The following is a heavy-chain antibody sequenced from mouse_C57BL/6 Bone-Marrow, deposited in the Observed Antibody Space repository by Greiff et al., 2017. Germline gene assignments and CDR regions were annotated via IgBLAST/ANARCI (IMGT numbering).Heavy chain of an antibody. V-gene: IGHV1-74*01. CDR1: GYTFTSYW. CDR2: FHPSDSDT. Sequence: VQLQQPGAELVKPGASVKVSCKASGYTFTSYWMHWVKQRPGQGLVWIGRFHPSDSDTNYNQKFKGKATLTVDKSSSTAYMQRSSLTSEDSAVYYCAAHYYGSRGYIDYWGQGTTLTVSS. CDR3: AAHYYGSRGYIDY. J-gene: IGHJ2*01. D-gene: IGHD1-1*01.